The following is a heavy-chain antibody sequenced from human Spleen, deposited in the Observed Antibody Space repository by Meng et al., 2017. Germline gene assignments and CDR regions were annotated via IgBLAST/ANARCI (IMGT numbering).Heavy chain of an antibody. V-gene: IGHV4-34*01. CDR3: ARGGGDCGGDCYFPFDY. CDR1: GGSFSGHY. Sequence: QVQLQQWGAGLLKPSETLSLTCDVYGGSFSGHYWSWFRQPPGKGLEWIGEIKHSGSTNYNPSLKSRVSISVDTSKNQFSLKLSSVTAADTAVYYCARGGGDCGGDCYFPFDYWGQGILVTVSS. J-gene: IGHJ4*02. D-gene: IGHD2-21*02. CDR2: IKHSGST.